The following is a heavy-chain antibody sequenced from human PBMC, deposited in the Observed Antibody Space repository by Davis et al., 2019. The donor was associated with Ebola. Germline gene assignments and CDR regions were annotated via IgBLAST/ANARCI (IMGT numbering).Heavy chain of an antibody. D-gene: IGHD3-10*01. CDR3: ARVGVLLWFRELTRRYYFDY. Sequence: MPSETLSLTCTVSGGSISSGDYYWSWIRQPPGKGLEWIGYIYYSGSTYYNPSLKSRVTISVDTSKNQFSLKLSSVTAADTAVYYCARVGVLLWFRELTRRYYFDYWGQGTLVTVSS. V-gene: IGHV4-30-4*01. CDR2: IYYSGST. J-gene: IGHJ4*02. CDR1: GGSISSGDYY.